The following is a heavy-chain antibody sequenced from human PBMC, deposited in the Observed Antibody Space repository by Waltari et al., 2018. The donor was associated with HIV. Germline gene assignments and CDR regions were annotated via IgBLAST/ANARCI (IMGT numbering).Heavy chain of an antibody. V-gene: IGHV3-23*01. CDR2: ISGSGGST. CDR3: AGFLEWSTPLDYFDY. CDR1: GFTFCSFA. Sequence: EVQLLESGGGLVQPGGSLRLSCAASGFTFCSFAMSWVRQAPGKGLEWVSAISGSGGSTHYADSVKGRFTISRDNSKSTLYLQMNSLRAEDTAVYYCAGFLEWSTPLDYFDYWGQGTLVTVSS. D-gene: IGHD3-3*01. J-gene: IGHJ4*02.